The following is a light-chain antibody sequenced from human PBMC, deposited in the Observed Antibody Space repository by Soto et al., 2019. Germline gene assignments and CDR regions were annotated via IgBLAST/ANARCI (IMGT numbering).Light chain of an antibody. CDR3: QLYNKWPPT. V-gene: IGKV3-15*01. CDR1: ESISSN. Sequence: IVMTQSPVTLSVSPGERATLSCRASESISSNLVWYQQRPGQASRLLIYGASTRARGVPARFSGNGTGTEFTLSISSLQYEDFGIYYCQLYNKWPPTFGRGTEVEIK. CDR2: GAS. J-gene: IGKJ4*01.